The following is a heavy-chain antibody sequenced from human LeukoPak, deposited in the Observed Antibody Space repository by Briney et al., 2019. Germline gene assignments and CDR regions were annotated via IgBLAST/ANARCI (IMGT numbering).Heavy chain of an antibody. D-gene: IGHD2-2*01. Sequence: SETLSLTCTVSGGSVSSGTYYWSWIRQPPGKGLEWIGYIYYKGSTNYNPSLKSRVIISVDTSKNQFSLKLSSVTAADTAVYYCARDSCSSTICYARLFDYWGQGTLVTVSS. J-gene: IGHJ4*02. V-gene: IGHV4-61*01. CDR1: GGSVSSGTYY. CDR3: ARDSCSSTICYARLFDY. CDR2: IYYKGST.